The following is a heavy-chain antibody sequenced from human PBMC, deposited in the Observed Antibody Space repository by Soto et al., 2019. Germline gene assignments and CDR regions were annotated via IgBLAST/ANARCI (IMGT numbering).Heavy chain of an antibody. CDR2: VYYTGST. Sequence: GSLRLSCAASGFTFSDYFLTWIRQPPGKGLEWIGYVYYTGSTSTKYNPSLQSRVAMSVDSSKNQFSLKLTSMTAADTAIYYCAKYRRTDAEGYRLDFWGPGTLVTVSS. CDR1: GFTFSDYF. J-gene: IGHJ4*02. D-gene: IGHD5-12*01. CDR3: AKYRRTDAEGYRLDF. V-gene: IGHV4-59*01.